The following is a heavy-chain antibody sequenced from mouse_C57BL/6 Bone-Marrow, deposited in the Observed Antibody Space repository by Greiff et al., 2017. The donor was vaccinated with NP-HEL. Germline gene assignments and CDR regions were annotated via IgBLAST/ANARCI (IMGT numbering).Heavy chain of an antibody. CDR1: GYSITSYY. V-gene: IGHV3-8*01. CDR3: ARSPLWLRRNYYAMDY. D-gene: IGHD2-2*01. J-gene: IGHJ4*01. CDR2: ISYSGST. Sequence: VQLQQSGPGLAKPSQTLSLTCSVTGYSITSYYWNWIRKFPGHKLEYMGYISYSGSTYYNPSLKSRISTTRDTSKNQYYPELNSVTTEDTATYYCARSPLWLRRNYYAMDYWGQGTSVTVSA.